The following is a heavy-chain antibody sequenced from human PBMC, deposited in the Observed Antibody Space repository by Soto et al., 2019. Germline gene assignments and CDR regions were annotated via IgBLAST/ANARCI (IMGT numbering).Heavy chain of an antibody. CDR2: IKDDGSTT. CDR3: ARGGLRAYWFDP. Sequence: EVQLVESGGGLVQPGGSLRLSCAASEFTFSNYWMHWVRQAPGKGLVWVSRIKDDGSTTNYADSVKGRFAISRDNAKSTVFLQMNGLSAEDTAVYYCARGGLRAYWFDPWGQGTLVTVSA. J-gene: IGHJ5*02. V-gene: IGHV3-74*01. D-gene: IGHD3-10*01. CDR1: EFTFSNYW.